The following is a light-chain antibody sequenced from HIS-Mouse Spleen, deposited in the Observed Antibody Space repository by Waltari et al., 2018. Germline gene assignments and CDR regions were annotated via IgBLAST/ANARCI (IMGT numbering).Light chain of an antibody. CDR2: GAS. J-gene: IGKJ1*01. CDR3: QQYGSSWT. Sequence: EIVLTQSPGTLSLSPGERATLSCRASHSVSSSYLAWYQQKPGQAPRLLIYGASSRAPGIPDRFSGSGSGTDFTLTISRLEPEDFAVYYCQQYGSSWTFGQGTKVEIK. CDR1: HSVSSSY. V-gene: IGKV3-20*01.